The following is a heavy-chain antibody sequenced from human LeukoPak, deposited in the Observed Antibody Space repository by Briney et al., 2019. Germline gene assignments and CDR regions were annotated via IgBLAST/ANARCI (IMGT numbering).Heavy chain of an antibody. Sequence: GGSLRLSCAASGFTFSSYEMNWVRQAPGKGLEWVSYISSSGSTIYYADSVKGRFTISRDNSKNTLYLQMNSLRAEDTAVYYCAKDRGIAAADGAFDIWGQGTMVTVSS. D-gene: IGHD6-13*01. CDR3: AKDRGIAAADGAFDI. J-gene: IGHJ3*02. CDR2: ISSSGSTI. CDR1: GFTFSSYE. V-gene: IGHV3-48*03.